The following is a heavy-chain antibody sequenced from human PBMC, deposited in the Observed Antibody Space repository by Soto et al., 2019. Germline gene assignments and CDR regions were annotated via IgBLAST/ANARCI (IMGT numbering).Heavy chain of an antibody. V-gene: IGHV5-51*01. CDR1: GYSFTSYW. J-gene: IGHJ6*03. CDR2: IYPGDSDT. CDR3: ARRYHCSSTSCYEGAESYYYYYMDV. D-gene: IGHD2-2*01. Sequence: LGESLKISCKGSGYSFTSYWIGWVRQMPGKGLEWMGIIYPGDSDTRYSPSFQGQVTISADKSISTAYLQWSSLKASDTAMYYCARRYHCSSTSCYEGAESYYYYYMDVWGKGTTVTVSS.